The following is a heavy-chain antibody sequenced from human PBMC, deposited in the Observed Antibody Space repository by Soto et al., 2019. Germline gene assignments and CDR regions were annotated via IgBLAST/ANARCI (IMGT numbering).Heavy chain of an antibody. D-gene: IGHD4-17*01. CDR3: ARVKDFGDLFDS. CDR2: IYHTGRT. Sequence: QLQLQESGPGQVKPSETLSLTCTVSGDSISRNSYYWGWVRQPPGKGLEWIGSIYHTGRTNHNPSLRSRATISVDTSENQFSLRLTSVTAVDTAVYYCARVKDFGDLFDSWGQGTLVTVSS. J-gene: IGHJ4*02. V-gene: IGHV4-39*01. CDR1: GDSISRNSYY.